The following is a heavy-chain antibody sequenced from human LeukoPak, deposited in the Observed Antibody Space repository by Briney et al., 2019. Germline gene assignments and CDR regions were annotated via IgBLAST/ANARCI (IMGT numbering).Heavy chain of an antibody. CDR2: ISSSSSYI. V-gene: IGHV3-21*01. J-gene: IGHJ2*01. Sequence: GGSLRLSCAASGFTFSSYSMNWVRQAPGKGLEWVSSISSSSSYIYYADSVKSRFTISRDNAKNSLYLQMNSLRAEDTAVYYCARAAYSSTWYSRYFDLWGRGTLVTVSS. CDR1: GFTFSSYS. CDR3: ARAAYSSTWYSRYFDL. D-gene: IGHD6-13*01.